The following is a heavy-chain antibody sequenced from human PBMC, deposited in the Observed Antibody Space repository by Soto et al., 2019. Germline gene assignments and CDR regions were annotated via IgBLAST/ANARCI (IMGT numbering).Heavy chain of an antibody. CDR3: ARTAPYCSSTSCYARTYYYYGMDV. CDR2: IIPIFGTA. V-gene: IGHV1-69*01. J-gene: IGHJ6*02. D-gene: IGHD2-2*01. Sequence: QVQLVQSGAEVKKPGSSVKVSCKASGGTFSSYAISWVRQAPGQGLEWMGGIIPIFGTANYAKKVQGRVTITADESTSTAYMELSSLRSEDTSVYYCARTAPYCSSTSCYARTYYYYGMDVWGQGTTVTVSS. CDR1: GGTFSSYA.